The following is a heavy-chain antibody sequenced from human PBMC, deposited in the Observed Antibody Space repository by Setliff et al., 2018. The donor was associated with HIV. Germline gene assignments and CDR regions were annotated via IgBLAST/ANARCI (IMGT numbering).Heavy chain of an antibody. Sequence: PGGSLRLSCAASGFGFSDYGMHWVRQAPGKGLEWVAFISYDGSKKYDADFVKGRFTISRDNSKNTLYLQMNSLRTDDTAIYYCIKGGIATTGYYFYYMDVYGKGTTVTVSS. V-gene: IGHV3-30*18. CDR3: IKGGIATTGYYFYYMDV. CDR2: ISYDGSKK. CDR1: GFGFSDYG. J-gene: IGHJ6*03. D-gene: IGHD1-1*01.